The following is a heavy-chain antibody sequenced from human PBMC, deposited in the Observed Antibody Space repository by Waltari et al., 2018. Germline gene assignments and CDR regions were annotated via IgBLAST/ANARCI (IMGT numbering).Heavy chain of an antibody. V-gene: IGHV3-21*01. D-gene: IGHD2-15*01. CDR2: ISSGSSYI. Sequence: EVQLVGSGGGLVKPGGSLRLYCAASGFPSSGYPMNWVRQAPGKGLEWVSSISSGSSYIYYADSVKGRFTISRDNAKNSLYLQMNSLRVEDTAVYYCAREWGVMVGTAGFYFDYWGQGALVTVSS. CDR1: GFPSSGYP. CDR3: AREWGVMVGTAGFYFDY. J-gene: IGHJ4*02.